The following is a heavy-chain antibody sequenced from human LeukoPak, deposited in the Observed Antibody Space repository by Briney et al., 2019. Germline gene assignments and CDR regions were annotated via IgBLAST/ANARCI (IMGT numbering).Heavy chain of an antibody. D-gene: IGHD3-3*01. CDR1: GGSISSYY. Sequence: SETLSLTCTVSGGSISSYYWSWIRQPPGKGLEWIGYIYYSGSTNYNPSLKSRVTMSVDTSKNQFSLKLSSVTAADTAVYYCARYDFNKYFDYWGQGTLVTVSS. CDR2: IYYSGST. V-gene: IGHV4-59*01. J-gene: IGHJ4*02. CDR3: ARYDFNKYFDY.